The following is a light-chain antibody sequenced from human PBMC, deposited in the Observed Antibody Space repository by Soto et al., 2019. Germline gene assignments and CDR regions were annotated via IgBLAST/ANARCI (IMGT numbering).Light chain of an antibody. CDR3: QQYGSSLFT. CDR1: RSVSSKY. V-gene: IGKV3-20*01. Sequence: EIVLTQSPGTLSLSPGERATLSCRASRSVSSKYLAWYQQKPGQAPRVLIYGASSRATGIPDRFSGGGSGTDFTLTISRLEPEDFAVYYCQQYGSSLFTFGPGTKVDIK. J-gene: IGKJ3*01. CDR2: GAS.